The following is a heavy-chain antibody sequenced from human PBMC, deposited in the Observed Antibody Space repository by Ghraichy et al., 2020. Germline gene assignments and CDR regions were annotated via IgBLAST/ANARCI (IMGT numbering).Heavy chain of an antibody. CDR1: GGSISSSSYY. CDR2: IYYSGST. V-gene: IGHV4-39*01. CDR3: AHLGGEDASDI. Sequence: TLSLTCTVSGGSISSSSYYWGWIRQPPGKGLEWIGSIYYSGSTYYNPSLKSRVTISVDTSKNQFSLKLSSVTAADTAVYYCAHLGGEDASDIWGQGTMVTVSS. J-gene: IGHJ3*02. D-gene: IGHD3-16*01.